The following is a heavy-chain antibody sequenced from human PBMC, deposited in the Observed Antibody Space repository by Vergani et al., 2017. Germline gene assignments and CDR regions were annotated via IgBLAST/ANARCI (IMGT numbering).Heavy chain of an antibody. CDR1: GFSLSTSGEG. Sequence: QITLKESGPTLVRPTQTLTLTCTFSGFSLSTSGEGVAWIRQPPGKALEWLALIDWNDQTYYTTSLRTRITISKDTSKNQVALTMTNMDPVDTATYYCTRTLSDSRGYFIDYWGQGTLVTVSS. V-gene: IGHV2-70*12. D-gene: IGHD3-22*01. J-gene: IGHJ4*02. CDR2: IDWNDQT. CDR3: TRTLSDSRGYFIDY.